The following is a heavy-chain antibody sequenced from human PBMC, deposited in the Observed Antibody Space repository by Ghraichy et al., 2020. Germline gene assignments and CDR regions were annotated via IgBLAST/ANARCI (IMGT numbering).Heavy chain of an antibody. CDR3: ARGSGWNAFDI. J-gene: IGHJ3*02. D-gene: IGHD6-19*01. CDR2: IYTSGST. Sequence: SETLSLTCTVSGGSISSGSYYWSWIRQPAGKGLEWIGRIYTSGSTNYNPSLKSRVTISVDTSKNQFSLKLSSVTAADTAVYYCARGSGWNAFDIWGQGTMVTVSS. CDR1: GGSISSGSYY. V-gene: IGHV4-61*02.